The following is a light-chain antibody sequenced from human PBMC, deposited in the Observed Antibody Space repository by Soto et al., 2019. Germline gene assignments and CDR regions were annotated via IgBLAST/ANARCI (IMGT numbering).Light chain of an antibody. CDR1: QNIDNY. J-gene: IGKJ4*01. CDR2: ATS. Sequence: DIQMTQSPSSLFASLGDRVPITCRASQNIDNYLNWYQHKPGKAPKLLIYATSTLQSGVPARFSGSGAGTEFTLTISTLQAEDFATYFCQESYSTPAGSFGGGTKVDI. V-gene: IGKV1-39*01. CDR3: QESYSTPAGS.